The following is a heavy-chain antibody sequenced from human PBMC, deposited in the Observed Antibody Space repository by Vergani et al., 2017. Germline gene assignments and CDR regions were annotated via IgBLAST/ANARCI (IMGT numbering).Heavy chain of an antibody. Sequence: QVQLVQSGAEVKKPGASVKVSCKASGYTFTGYYMHWVRQAPGQGLEWMGWINPNSGGTNYAQKFQGRVTMTRDTSISTAYMELSRLRSDDTAVYYCARDTVVVVAATHNYYYYGMDVWGQGTTVTVSS. CDR1: GYTFTGYY. J-gene: IGHJ6*02. D-gene: IGHD2-15*01. CDR2: INPNSGGT. V-gene: IGHV1-2*02. CDR3: ARDTVVVVAATHNYYYYGMDV.